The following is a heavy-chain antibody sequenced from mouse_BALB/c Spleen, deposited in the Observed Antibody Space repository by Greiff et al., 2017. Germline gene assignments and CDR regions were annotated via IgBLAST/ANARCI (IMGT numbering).Heavy chain of an antibody. D-gene: IGHD3-3*01. CDR3: ARGTSIAY. J-gene: IGHJ3*01. V-gene: IGHV3-2*02. Sequence: EVMLVESGPGLVKPSQSLSLTCTVTGYSITSDYAWNWIRQFPGNKLEWMGYISYSGSTSYNPSLKSRISITRDTSKNQFFLQLNSVTTEDTATYYCARGTSIAYWGQGTLVTVSA. CDR1: GYSITSDYA. CDR2: ISYSGST.